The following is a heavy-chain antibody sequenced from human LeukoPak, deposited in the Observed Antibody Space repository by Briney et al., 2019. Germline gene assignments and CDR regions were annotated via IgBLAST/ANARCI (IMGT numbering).Heavy chain of an antibody. CDR3: ARDVAFYGSSWHNWFDP. CDR2: ISAYNGNT. D-gene: IGHD6-13*01. Sequence: WASVKVSCKASGYTFTSYGISWVRQAPGQGLEWMGRISAYNGNTNYAQNLQGRVTMTTDTSTNTAYMELRSLGSDDTAVYYCARDVAFYGSSWHNWFDPWGQGTLVTVSS. CDR1: GYTFTSYG. V-gene: IGHV1-18*01. J-gene: IGHJ5*02.